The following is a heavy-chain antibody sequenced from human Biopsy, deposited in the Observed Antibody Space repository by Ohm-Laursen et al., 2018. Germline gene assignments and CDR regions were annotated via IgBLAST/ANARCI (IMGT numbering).Heavy chain of an antibody. D-gene: IGHD2-15*01. CDR2: IGGSGGGT. Sequence: SLRLSCSASGLRFSMYAMSWVRQAPGKGLGWVSAIGGSGGGTYYADSVKGRFTISRDNSKDTLYLQLNSLRAEDTAVYYCAKDGVAVGAGGDPYYYGMDVWGQGTTVTVSS. J-gene: IGHJ6*02. CDR3: AKDGVAVGAGGDPYYYGMDV. CDR1: GLRFSMYA. V-gene: IGHV3-23*01.